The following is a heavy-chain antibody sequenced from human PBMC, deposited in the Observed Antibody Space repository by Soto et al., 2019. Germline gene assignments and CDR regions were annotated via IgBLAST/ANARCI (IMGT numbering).Heavy chain of an antibody. D-gene: IGHD2-21*01. J-gene: IGHJ4*02. CDR2: IYYTGST. V-gene: IGHV4-31*03. CDR3: AGAVTVVPNLDY. Sequence: SETLSLTCTVSGGSIRSGGHYWSWIRQRPGKDLEWIGYIYYTGSTYYNPSLRSRVTMSVDTSRNQFSLNLSSITAADTAVYYWAGAVTVVPNLDYWGRGTLVTVPS. CDR1: GGSIRSGGHY.